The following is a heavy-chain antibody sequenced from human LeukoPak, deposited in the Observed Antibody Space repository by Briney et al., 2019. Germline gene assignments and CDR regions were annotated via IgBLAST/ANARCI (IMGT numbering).Heavy chain of an antibody. CDR2: INPNSGDT. Sequence: GASVKVSCKASGYTFTGYYMHWVRQAPGQGFEWMGWINPNSGDTNYAQKFQGRVTMTRDTSISTAHMELSRLRSDDTAVYYCARANPLYGSSTTCLFDYWGQGTLVTVSS. J-gene: IGHJ4*02. V-gene: IGHV1-2*02. CDR1: GYTFTGYY. CDR3: ARANPLYGSSTTCLFDY. D-gene: IGHD2-2*01.